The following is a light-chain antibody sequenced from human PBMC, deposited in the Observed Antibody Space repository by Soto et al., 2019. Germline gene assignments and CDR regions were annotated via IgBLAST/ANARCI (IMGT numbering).Light chain of an antibody. CDR2: AAS. V-gene: IGKV1-9*01. Sequence: DIQLTQSPTFLSASVGDRVTITCRASQDISSHLAWYQQKPGKAPKLLIYAASTLQSGVPSGFGGSGSGTEFTLTITSLQPEDFATYYCQQVKTYPLTFGGGTKVEIK. J-gene: IGKJ4*01. CDR3: QQVKTYPLT. CDR1: QDISSH.